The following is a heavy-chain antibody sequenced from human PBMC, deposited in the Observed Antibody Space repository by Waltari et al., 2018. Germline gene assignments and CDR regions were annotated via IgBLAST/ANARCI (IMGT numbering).Heavy chain of an antibody. V-gene: IGHV3-9*01. CDR2: ISWNSGSI. Sequence: EVQLVESGGGLVQPGRSLRPSCAASGFTFDDHAMHWVRQAPGKGLEWVSGISWNSGSIGYADSVKGRFTISRDNAKNSLYLQMNSLRAEDTALYYCAKDLGYSYGPSFDYWGQGTLVTVSS. CDR3: AKDLGYSYGPSFDY. D-gene: IGHD5-18*01. J-gene: IGHJ4*02. CDR1: GFTFDDHA.